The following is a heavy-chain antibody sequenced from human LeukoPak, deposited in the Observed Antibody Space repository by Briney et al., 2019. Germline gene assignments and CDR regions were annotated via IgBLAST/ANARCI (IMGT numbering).Heavy chain of an antibody. CDR1: RFTFDEYG. CDR2: INWDGGST. CDR3: ARDSFSGSSLDY. V-gene: IGHV3-20*04. D-gene: IGHD1-26*01. J-gene: IGHJ4*02. Sequence: PGGSLRLSCAAFRFTFDEYGMSWVRQAPGKGLEWVSSINWDGGSTAYADSVQGRFTISRDNAKNSLHLQMKSLRAEDTALYYCARDSFSGSSLDYWGQGTLVTVSS.